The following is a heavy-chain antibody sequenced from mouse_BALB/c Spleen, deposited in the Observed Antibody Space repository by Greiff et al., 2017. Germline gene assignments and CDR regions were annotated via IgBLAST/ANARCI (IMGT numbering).Heavy chain of an antibody. Sequence: VQLQQSGPGLVQPSQSLSLTCTVSGFSLTSYGVHWVRQSPGKGLEWLGVIWSGGSTDYNAAFISRLSISKDNSKSQVFFKMNSLQANDTAIYYCAREGDYDVGFAYWGQGTLVTVSA. J-gene: IGHJ3*01. CDR2: IWSGGST. CDR3: AREGDYDVGFAY. V-gene: IGHV2-2*02. CDR1: GFSLTSYG. D-gene: IGHD2-4*01.